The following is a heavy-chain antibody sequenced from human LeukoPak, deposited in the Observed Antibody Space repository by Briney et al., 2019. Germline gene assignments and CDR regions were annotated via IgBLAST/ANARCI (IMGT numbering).Heavy chain of an antibody. V-gene: IGHV3-13*01. Sequence: GGSLRLSCATSGFTFRNFDLHWVRQATGEGLEWVSAIGTAGDTYYPDSVKGRFTISRDNAKNSFYLQMNNLRVGDTAVYYCSRGGAPAGYAYDIWGHGTEVTVSS. CDR3: SRGGAPAGYAYDI. CDR1: GFTFRNFD. CDR2: IGTAGDT. D-gene: IGHD6-13*01. J-gene: IGHJ3*02.